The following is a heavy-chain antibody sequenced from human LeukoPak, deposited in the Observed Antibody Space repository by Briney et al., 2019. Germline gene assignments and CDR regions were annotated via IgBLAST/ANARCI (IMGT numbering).Heavy chain of an antibody. D-gene: IGHD1-26*01. J-gene: IGHJ4*02. CDR1: GYSISSGYY. V-gene: IGHV4-38-2*02. Sequence: SETLSLTCTVSGYSISSGYYWGWIRQPPGKGLEWIGSIYHSGSTYYNPSLKSRVTISVDTSKNQFSLKLTSVTAADTAVYYCARDSGYSGSYSFDYWGQGTLVTVSS. CDR2: IYHSGST. CDR3: ARDSGYSGSYSFDY.